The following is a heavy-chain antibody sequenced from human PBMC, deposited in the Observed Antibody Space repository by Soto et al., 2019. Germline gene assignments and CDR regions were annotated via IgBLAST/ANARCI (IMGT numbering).Heavy chain of an antibody. V-gene: IGHV1-18*01. CDR1: GYPFDTYG. J-gene: IGHJ5*02. CDR2: ISAYNGQT. CDR3: ARDTHEFWNSYFFDP. Sequence: XSVKVSCNAFGYPFDTYGINWGRQAPGQRPEWMGWISAYNGQTDYAQNFQGRVTMATDTSTNTAYMELRNLRSDDTAVYYCARDTHEFWNSYFFDPWGPGTLVTVSS. D-gene: IGHD3-3*01.